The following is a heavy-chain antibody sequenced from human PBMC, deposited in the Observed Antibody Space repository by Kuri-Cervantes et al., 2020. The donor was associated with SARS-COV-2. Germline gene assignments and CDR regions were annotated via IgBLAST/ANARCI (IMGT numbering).Heavy chain of an antibody. Sequence: ASVKVSCKASGYTFTSYDINWVRQATGQGLEWMGWMNPNSGNTGYAQKFQGRVTLTRNTSISTAYMELSSLRSEDTAVYYCARDSSSSSWFDPWGQGTLVTFSS. CDR1: GYTFTSYD. J-gene: IGHJ5*02. CDR3: ARDSSSSSWFDP. CDR2: MNPNSGNT. V-gene: IGHV1-8*01. D-gene: IGHD6-6*01.